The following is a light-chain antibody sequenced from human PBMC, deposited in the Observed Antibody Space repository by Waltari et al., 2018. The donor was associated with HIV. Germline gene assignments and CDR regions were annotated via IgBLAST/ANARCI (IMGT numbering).Light chain of an antibody. J-gene: IGKJ2*01. CDR2: DAS. CDR1: RSVSIY. Sequence: IVLTQSPATLSLSPGERATLSCRASRSVSIYLAWFQHKPGQAPRRLIYDASTRAPGIPARFSGSGSGTDFTLTISRLEPEDSAVYYCQQRSNWPPFTFGQGTKLEIK. V-gene: IGKV3-11*01. CDR3: QQRSNWPPFT.